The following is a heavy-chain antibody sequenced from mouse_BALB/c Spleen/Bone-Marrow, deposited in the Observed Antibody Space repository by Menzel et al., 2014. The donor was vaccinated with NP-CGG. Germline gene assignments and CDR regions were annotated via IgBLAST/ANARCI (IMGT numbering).Heavy chain of an antibody. CDR2: ITPGSGGT. CDR3: AREQVRFVDV. D-gene: IGHD2-14*01. V-gene: IGHV1-54*01. J-gene: IGHJ1*01. Sequence: VQLQQSGAELVRPGTSVKVSCKASGYAFTNYLIEWIKQRPGQGLVWIGVITPGSGGTNYNETFKGKATLTADKSSFTAYIQLSSLTSDDSAVYCCAREQVRFVDVWGAGTTVTVST. CDR1: GYAFTNYL.